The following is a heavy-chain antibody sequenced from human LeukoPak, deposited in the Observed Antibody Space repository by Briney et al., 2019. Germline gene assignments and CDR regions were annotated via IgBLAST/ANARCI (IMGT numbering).Heavy chain of an antibody. CDR1: GGSISSYY. V-gene: IGHV4-59*01. CDR3: ARDNSVRDEAWWFNP. D-gene: IGHD5-24*01. J-gene: IGHJ5*02. CDR2: IYNSGST. Sequence: SETLSLACTVSGGSISSYYWNWIRQPPGKGLEWIGYIYNSGSTNNNPSLKSRVTISVDTSKKQFSLKLSSVTAADTAVYYCARDNSVRDEAWWFNPWGQGTLVTVSS.